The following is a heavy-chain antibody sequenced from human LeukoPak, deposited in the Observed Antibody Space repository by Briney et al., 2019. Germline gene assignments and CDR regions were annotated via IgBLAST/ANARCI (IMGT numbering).Heavy chain of an antibody. V-gene: IGHV3-21*01. CDR2: ISSSSSYI. D-gene: IGHD3-10*01. CDR1: GFTFSSYS. J-gene: IGHJ4*02. Sequence: GGSLRLSCAASGFTFSSYSMNWVRQAPGKGLEWVSSISSSSSYIYYADSVKGRFTISRDNAKDSLYLQMNSLRAEDTAVYYCATERRGQWFGYWGQGTLVTVSS. CDR3: ATERRGQWFGY.